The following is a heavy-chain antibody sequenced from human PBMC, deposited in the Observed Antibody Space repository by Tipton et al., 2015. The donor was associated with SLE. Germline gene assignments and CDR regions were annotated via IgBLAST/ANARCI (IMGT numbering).Heavy chain of an antibody. CDR3: ARLALQGVNAFDI. Sequence: TLSLTCTVSGGSISSSYYWGWIRQSPGKGLEWIGSISYTGSTYYNPSLKSRVTISIDTSKSHFSLRLTSVTAADTAVYYCARLALQGVNAFDIWGLGTMVTVSS. CDR2: ISYTGST. CDR1: GGSISSSYY. V-gene: IGHV4-39*07. D-gene: IGHD3-10*01. J-gene: IGHJ3*02.